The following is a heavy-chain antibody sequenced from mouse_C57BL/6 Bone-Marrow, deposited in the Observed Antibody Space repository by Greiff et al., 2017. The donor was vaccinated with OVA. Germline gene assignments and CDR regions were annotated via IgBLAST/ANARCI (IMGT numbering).Heavy chain of an antibody. CDR2: IYPDGGYT. CDR1: GFNLTNYW. D-gene: IGHD1-3*01. V-gene: IGHV1-63*01. J-gene: IGHJ4*01. CDR3: ARHNSRSVDY. Sequence: QVQLQQSVAELVRPGTSVKMSCKASGFNLTNYWIGWVKQRPGHGLEWIGDIYPDGGYTNYNEKFKGKATLTADKSSSTAYMQFSSLTSEDSAIGDSARHNSRSVDYWGHGTSVTVAS.